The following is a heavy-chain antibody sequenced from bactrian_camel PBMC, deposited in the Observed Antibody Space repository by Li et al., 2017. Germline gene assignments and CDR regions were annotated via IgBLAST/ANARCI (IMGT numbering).Heavy chain of an antibody. Sequence: HVQLVESGGGSVQAGGSLRLNCAFDAYTPTSVRMAWFRQAPGREREGVAAVYPDSGSTYYADSVKGRFTIWQDNTKNTLTLQMNSLNPEDSGMYYCAAEAFGGCWGTRYTYFGRGTQVT. J-gene: IGHJ4*01. D-gene: IGHD5*01. CDR2: VYPDSGST. V-gene: IGHV3S1*01. CDR1: AYTPTSVR.